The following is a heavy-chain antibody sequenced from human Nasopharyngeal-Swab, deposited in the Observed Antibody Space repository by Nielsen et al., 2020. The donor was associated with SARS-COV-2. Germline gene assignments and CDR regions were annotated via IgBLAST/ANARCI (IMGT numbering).Heavy chain of an antibody. Sequence: ASVKVSCKASGYTFTSYDINWVRQATGQGLEWMGWMNPNSGNTGYAQKFQGRVTMTRNTSISTAYMELSSLRSEETAVYYCARGVNCQWLTRCYYFDYWGQGTLVTVSS. D-gene: IGHD6-19*01. J-gene: IGHJ4*02. CDR1: GYTFTSYD. V-gene: IGHV1-8*01. CDR2: MNPNSGNT. CDR3: ARGVNCQWLTRCYYFDY.